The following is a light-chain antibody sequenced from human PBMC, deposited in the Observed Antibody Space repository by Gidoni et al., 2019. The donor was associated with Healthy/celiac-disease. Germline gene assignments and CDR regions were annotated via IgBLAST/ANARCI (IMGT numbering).Light chain of an antibody. V-gene: IGKV3-20*01. J-gene: IGKJ2*04. CDR3: QQYGSSPCS. CDR2: GAS. Sequence: EIVLTQSPGTLYLSPGDSATLSCRASQSVSSSYLAWYQQKPGQAPRLLIYGASSRATGIPDRFSGSGSGTDFTITISRLEPEDFAVYYCQQYGSSPCSFGQGTKLEIK. CDR1: QSVSSSY.